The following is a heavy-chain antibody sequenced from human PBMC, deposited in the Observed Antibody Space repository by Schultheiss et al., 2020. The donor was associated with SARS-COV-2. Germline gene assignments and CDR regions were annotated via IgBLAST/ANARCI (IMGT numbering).Heavy chain of an antibody. CDR2: ISSSSSYI. CDR1: GFTFSSYS. V-gene: IGHV3-21*01. D-gene: IGHD3-10*01. Sequence: GESLKISCAASGFTFSSYSMNWVRQAPGKGLEWVSSISSSSSYIYYADSVKGRFTISRDNAKNSLYLQMNSLRAEDTAVYYCARPLLPDDAFDIWGQGTMVTVSS. CDR3: ARPLLPDDAFDI. J-gene: IGHJ3*02.